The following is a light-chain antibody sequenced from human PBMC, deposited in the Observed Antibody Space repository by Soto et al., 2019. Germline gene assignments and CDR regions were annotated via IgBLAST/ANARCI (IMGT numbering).Light chain of an antibody. CDR2: EVD. J-gene: IGLJ2*01. Sequence: QSALTQPPSASGSPGQSVTISCTGTSDDIGTYNYVSWFQQHSGNAPKLIIYEVDKRPSGVPNRFSGSKSGNTASLTISGLQAEDEADYYCCSYAGSSTFYFGGGTKLTVL. CDR1: SDDIGTYNY. V-gene: IGLV2-8*01. CDR3: CSYAGSSTFY.